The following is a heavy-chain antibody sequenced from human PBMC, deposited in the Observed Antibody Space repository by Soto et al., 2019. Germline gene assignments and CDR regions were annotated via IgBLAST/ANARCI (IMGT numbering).Heavy chain of an antibody. CDR1: GFTVSSNY. D-gene: IGHD1-26*01. CDR2: IYSGGST. Sequence: GGSLRLSCAASGFTVSSNYMSWVRQAPGKGLEWVSVIYSGGSTYYADSVKGRFTISRDNSKNTLYLQMNSLRAEDTAVYYCARGYPWSSDDAFDIWGQGTMVTVSS. V-gene: IGHV3-53*01. CDR3: ARGYPWSSDDAFDI. J-gene: IGHJ3*02.